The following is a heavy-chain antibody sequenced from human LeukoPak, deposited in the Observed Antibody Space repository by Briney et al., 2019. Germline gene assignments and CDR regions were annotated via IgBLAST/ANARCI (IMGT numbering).Heavy chain of an antibody. D-gene: IGHD4-17*01. CDR3: ARGVYGDYEGDYYYYGMDV. CDR1: GFTVSSNY. J-gene: IGHJ6*02. CDR2: IYSGGST. Sequence: GGSLRLSCAASGFTVSSNYMSWVRQAPGKGLEWVSVIYSGGSTYYADSVKGRFTISRDNSKNALYLQMNSLRAEDTAVYYCARGVYGDYEGDYYYYGMDVWGQGTTVTVSS. V-gene: IGHV3-66*01.